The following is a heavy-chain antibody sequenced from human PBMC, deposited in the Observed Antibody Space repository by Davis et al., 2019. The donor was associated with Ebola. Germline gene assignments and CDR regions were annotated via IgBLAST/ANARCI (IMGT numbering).Heavy chain of an antibody. J-gene: IGHJ3*02. V-gene: IGHV3-30*03. CDR3: ARIPGARGAEDAFDI. D-gene: IGHD7-27*01. CDR1: GFTFSNYG. CDR2: ISYDGIDK. Sequence: GESLKISCAGSGFTFSNYGMYWVRQAPGKGLEWVAVISYDGIDKNYADFVKGRFTISRDNSKNTLYLQMNSLRAEDTAVYYCARIPGARGAEDAFDIWGQGTMVTVSS.